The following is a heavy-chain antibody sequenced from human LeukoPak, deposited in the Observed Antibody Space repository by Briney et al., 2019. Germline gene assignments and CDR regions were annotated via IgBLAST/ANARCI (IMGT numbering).Heavy chain of an antibody. D-gene: IGHD6-13*01. J-gene: IGHJ4*02. V-gene: IGHV4-59*12. CDR3: ARELRLPGIAAADSRPQYYFDY. CDR2: VYYSGST. CDR1: GGSISSYY. Sequence: PSETLSLTCTVSGGSISSYYWSWIRQPPGKGLEWIGYVYYSGSTYYNPSLKSRVTISVDRSKNQFSLKLTSVTAADTAVYYCARELRLPGIAAADSRPQYYFDYWGQGTLVTVSS.